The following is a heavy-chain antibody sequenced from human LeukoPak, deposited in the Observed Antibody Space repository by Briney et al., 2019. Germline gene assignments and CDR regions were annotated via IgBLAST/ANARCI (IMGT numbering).Heavy chain of an antibody. J-gene: IGHJ5*02. CDR2: ISSSSSYI. D-gene: IGHD2-15*01. V-gene: IGHV3-21*01. CDR1: GFTFSSYS. CDR3: ARESVVVAASNWFDP. Sequence: GESLRFSCAASGFTFSSYSMNWVRQAPGKGLEWVSSISSSSSYIYYADSVKGRFTISRDNAKNSLYLQMNSLRAEDTAVYYCARESVVVAASNWFDPWGQGTLVTVSS.